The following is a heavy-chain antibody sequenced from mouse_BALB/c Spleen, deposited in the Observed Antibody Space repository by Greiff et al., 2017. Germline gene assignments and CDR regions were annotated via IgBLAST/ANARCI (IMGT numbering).Heavy chain of an antibody. V-gene: IGHV1-14*01. CDR3: ARGENAMDY. CDR1: GYTFTSYV. Sequence: EVKLMESGPELVKPGASVKMSCKASGYTFTSYVMHWVKQKPGQGLEWIGYINPYNDGTKYNEKFKGKATLTSDKSSSTAYMELSSLTSEDSAVYYCARGENAMDYWGQGTSVTVSS. CDR2: INPYNDGT. J-gene: IGHJ4*01.